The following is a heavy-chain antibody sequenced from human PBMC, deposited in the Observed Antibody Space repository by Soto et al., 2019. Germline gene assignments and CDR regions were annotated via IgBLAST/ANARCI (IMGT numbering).Heavy chain of an antibody. CDR3: FLFPEPRFYYYYYMDV. V-gene: IGHV3-49*03. D-gene: IGHD1-1*01. Sequence: GGSLRLSCTASGFTFGDYAMSWFRQAPGKGLEWVGFIRSKAYGGTTEYAASVKGRFTISRDDSKSIAYLQMNSLKTEDTAVYYPFLFPEPRFYYYYYMDVWGKGTTVTVSS. CDR2: IRSKAYGGTT. CDR1: GFTFGDYA. J-gene: IGHJ6*03.